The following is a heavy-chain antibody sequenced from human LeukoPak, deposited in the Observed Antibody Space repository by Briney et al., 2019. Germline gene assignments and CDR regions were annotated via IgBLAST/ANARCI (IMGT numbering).Heavy chain of an antibody. Sequence: PSETLSLTCTVSGVSTSSYYWSWIRQPPGKGLELIGFIYYSGSTSYNPSLKSRVTISVDTSKSQFSLKLSSVIAVDTAVYYCARRAYSSGFDYIDYWGQGTLVTVSS. D-gene: IGHD6-19*01. CDR2: IYYSGST. CDR1: GVSTSSYY. V-gene: IGHV4-59*08. J-gene: IGHJ4*02. CDR3: ARRAYSSGFDYIDY.